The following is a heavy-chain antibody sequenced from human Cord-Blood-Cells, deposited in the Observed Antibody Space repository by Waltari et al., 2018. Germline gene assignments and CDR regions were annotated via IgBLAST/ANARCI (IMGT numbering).Heavy chain of an antibody. D-gene: IGHD3-10*01. Sequence: QVQLQQWGAGLLKPSETLSLTCAVYGGSFSGYYWSWIRQPPGKGLEWIGEINHSGSTNYNPSLKSRVTISVDTSKNQFSLKLSSVTAADTAVYYCARAVDYGSGSYIDYWGQGTLVTVSS. CDR2: INHSGST. V-gene: IGHV4-34*01. CDR3: ARAVDYGSGSYIDY. J-gene: IGHJ4*02. CDR1: GGSFSGYY.